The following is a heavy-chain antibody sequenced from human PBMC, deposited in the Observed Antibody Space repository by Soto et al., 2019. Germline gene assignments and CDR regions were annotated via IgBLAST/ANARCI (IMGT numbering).Heavy chain of an antibody. CDR3: ASNPSQKYYDFWSGYEYYYYGMDV. J-gene: IGHJ6*02. D-gene: IGHD3-3*01. Sequence: GGSLRLSCAASGFTFSSYGMHWVRQAPGKGLEWVAVIWYDGSNKYYADSVKGRFTISRDNSKNTLYLQMNSLRAEDTAVYYCASNPSQKYYDFWSGYEYYYYGMDVWGQGTTVTVSS. CDR1: GFTFSSYG. CDR2: IWYDGSNK. V-gene: IGHV3-33*01.